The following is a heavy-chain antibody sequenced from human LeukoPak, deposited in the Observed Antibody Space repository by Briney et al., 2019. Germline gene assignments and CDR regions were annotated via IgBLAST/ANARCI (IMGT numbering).Heavy chain of an antibody. CDR2: ISGSGSGGST. V-gene: IGHV3-23*01. Sequence: PGGSLRLSCAASGFTFSSYAMSWVRQAPGKGLEWVSAISGSGSGGSTYYADSMKGRFTITRDRTKNTLNLQVNSLRAEETAVYYCAKMSGGGTLNGVDNWGQGTLVTVSS. CDR3: AKMSGGGTLNGVDN. J-gene: IGHJ4*02. CDR1: GFTFSSYA. D-gene: IGHD1/OR15-1a*01.